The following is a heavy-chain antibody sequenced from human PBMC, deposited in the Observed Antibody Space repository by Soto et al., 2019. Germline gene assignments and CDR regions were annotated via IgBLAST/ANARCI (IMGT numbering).Heavy chain of an antibody. CDR3: ARDPSSQYSPNYFDY. CDR2: IKQDGSEK. V-gene: IGHV3-7*01. CDR1: GFTFSSYW. D-gene: IGHD5-18*01. J-gene: IGHJ4*02. Sequence: GGSLRLSCAASGFTFSSYWMSWVRQAPGKGLEWVANIKQDGSEKYYVDSVKGRFTISRDNAKNSLYLQMNSLRAEDTAVYYCARDPSSQYSPNYFDYWGQGTLVTVSS.